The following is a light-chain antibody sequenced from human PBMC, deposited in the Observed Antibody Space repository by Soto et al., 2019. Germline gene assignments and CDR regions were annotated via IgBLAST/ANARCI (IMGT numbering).Light chain of an antibody. Sequence: EIVLTQSPDTLSLSPGERATLSCRASQSVSSSYLAWYQQKPGQAPRLLIYGASTRATGIPDRFSGSGSGTDFTLTISILEPEDFAVYYCQQYGSSPNTFGQGTKLEIK. CDR2: GAS. V-gene: IGKV3-20*01. CDR1: QSVSSSY. J-gene: IGKJ2*01. CDR3: QQYGSSPNT.